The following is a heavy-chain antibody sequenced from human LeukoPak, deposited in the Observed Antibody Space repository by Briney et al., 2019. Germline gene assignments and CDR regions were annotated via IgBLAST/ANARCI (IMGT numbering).Heavy chain of an antibody. CDR1: GYTFSSYD. V-gene: IGHV1-2*02. CDR2: INPNSGGT. D-gene: IGHD1-1*01. J-gene: IGHJ4*02. CDR3: ARGSITTPIDC. Sequence: GASVKVSCKASGYTFSSYDINWVRQAPGQGLEWMGWINPNSGGTNYAQKFQGRVTMTRDTSINTAYMELSRLRSDDTAVYYCARGSITTPIDCWGQGTLVTVSS.